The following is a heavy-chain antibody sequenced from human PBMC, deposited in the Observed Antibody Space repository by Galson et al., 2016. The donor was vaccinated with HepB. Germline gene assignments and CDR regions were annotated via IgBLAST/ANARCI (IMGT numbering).Heavy chain of an antibody. CDR1: GYTFTTYY. Sequence: SVKVSCKASGYTFTTYYMRWVRQAPGQGLEWMGIINPSGGSTTYAQKFQGRVTMTRDTSTSTVHMELSSLRSEDTAVYYCARVIVYSGSFRGAFDIWGQGTRVT. CDR2: INPSGGST. CDR3: ARVIVYSGSFRGAFDI. J-gene: IGHJ3*02. D-gene: IGHD1-26*01. V-gene: IGHV1-46*01.